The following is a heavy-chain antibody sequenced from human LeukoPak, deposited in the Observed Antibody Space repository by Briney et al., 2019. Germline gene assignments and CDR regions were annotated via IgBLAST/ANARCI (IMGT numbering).Heavy chain of an antibody. J-gene: IGHJ4*02. CDR2: IYYSGTI. Sequence: PSETLSLTCTVSGRSISSSSYYWGWVRQPPGEGLEWIGRIYYSGTIYYNRSLRSRVTISVDTSKNQFSRRLSYVTAADTAVYYCARLFDSGSHGDYWGQGTLVTVSA. CDR3: ARLFDSGSHGDY. V-gene: IGHV4-39*01. D-gene: IGHD3-10*01. CDR1: GRSISSSSYY.